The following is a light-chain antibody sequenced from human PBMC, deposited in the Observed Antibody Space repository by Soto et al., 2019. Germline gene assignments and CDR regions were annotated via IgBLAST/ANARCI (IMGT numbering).Light chain of an antibody. V-gene: IGKV1-5*01. Sequence: DIQMTQSPSTLSASVGDRVTITWLASQSISSWLAWYQQKPGKAPKLLIYDASSLESGVPSRFSGSGSGTECTLTISSLQPDDVSTYYCQQYNSYPWTLGQGTKVDIK. CDR3: QQYNSYPWT. CDR1: QSISSW. J-gene: IGKJ1*01. CDR2: DAS.